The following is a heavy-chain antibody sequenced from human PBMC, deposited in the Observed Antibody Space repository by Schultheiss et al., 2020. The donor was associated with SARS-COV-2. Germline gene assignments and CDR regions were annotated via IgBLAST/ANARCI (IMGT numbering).Heavy chain of an antibody. CDR3: ARGGYNTPNWFDP. CDR2: IDPSDSYT. V-gene: IGHV5-10-1*01. Sequence: GGSLRLSCKGSGYSFTSYWISWVRQMPGKGLEWMGRIDPSDSYTNYSPSFQGHVTISADKSISTAYLQWSSLKASDTAMYYCARGGYNTPNWFDPWGQGTLVTVSS. J-gene: IGHJ5*02. D-gene: IGHD3-3*01. CDR1: GYSFTSYW.